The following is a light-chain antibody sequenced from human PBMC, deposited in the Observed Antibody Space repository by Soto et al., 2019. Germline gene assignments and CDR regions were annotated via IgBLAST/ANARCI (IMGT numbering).Light chain of an antibody. CDR1: GSDVGAYDS. CDR3: CSSAPESTYV. J-gene: IGLJ1*01. CDR2: KGT. V-gene: IGLV2-23*01. Sequence: QSALAQPASVSGSPGQSITISCTGTGSDVGAYDSVSWYQQHPHKAPQVIIYKGTQRPSGVSNRFSGSTSGNAASLTISGLQADDEADYFCCSSAPESTYVFGTGTKVTVL.